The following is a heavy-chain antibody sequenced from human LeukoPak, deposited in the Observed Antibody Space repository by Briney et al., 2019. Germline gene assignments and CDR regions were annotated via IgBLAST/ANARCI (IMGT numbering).Heavy chain of an antibody. V-gene: IGHV1-8*02. D-gene: IGHD3-9*01. CDR3: AIPRGSYYDILTGYYLAY. CDR1: GYTFTGYY. CDR2: MNPNSGNT. J-gene: IGHJ4*02. Sequence: ASVKVSCKASGYTFTGYYMHWVRQAPGQGLEWMGWMNPNSGNTGYAQKFQGRVTMTRNTSIITAYMELSSLRSEDTAVYYCAIPRGSYYDILTGYYLAYWGQGTLVTVSS.